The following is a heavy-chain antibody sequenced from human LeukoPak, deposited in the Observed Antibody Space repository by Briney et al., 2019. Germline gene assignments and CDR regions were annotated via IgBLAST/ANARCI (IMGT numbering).Heavy chain of an antibody. V-gene: IGHV3-30*02. D-gene: IGHD3-22*01. CDR3: AKDDRTRGGWFDP. J-gene: IGHJ5*02. CDR1: GFTFNSYA. Sequence: GGSLRLSCAASGFTFNSYAMHWVRQAPGKGLEWVAFIRSDGSNKYYADSVKGRFTISRDNSKNTLYLQMNSLRAEDTAVYYCAKDDRTRGGWFDPWGQGTLVTVSP. CDR2: IRSDGSNK.